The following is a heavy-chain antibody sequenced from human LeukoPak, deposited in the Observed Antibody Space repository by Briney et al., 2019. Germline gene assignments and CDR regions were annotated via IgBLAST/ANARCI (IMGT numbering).Heavy chain of an antibody. Sequence: PSETLSLTCSVSGAYMSNYYWTWVRQSAAQGLEWIGRLHASETTIYNPSLKSRVTMSLDTSKDQLSLTLTCVTAADSAMYYCASLRSGAGFDVWGQGTVVTVSS. CDR2: LHASETT. CDR1: GAYMSNYY. CDR3: ASLRSGAGFDV. V-gene: IGHV4-4*07. D-gene: IGHD5-12*01. J-gene: IGHJ3*01.